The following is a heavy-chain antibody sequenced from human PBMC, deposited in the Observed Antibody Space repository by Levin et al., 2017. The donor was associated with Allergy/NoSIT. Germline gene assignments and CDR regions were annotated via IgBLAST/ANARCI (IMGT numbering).Heavy chain of an antibody. CDR3: ARWASVALDY. Sequence: PGGSLRLSCVVSEYIVSSNHMAWVRQAPGQGLEWVSMIHSGGATYDADPVKGRFIISRDNSQHTVFLQMNSLRADDTAVYYCARWASVALDYWGQGTLVVVSS. V-gene: IGHV3-53*01. D-gene: IGHD6-19*01. CDR2: IHSGGAT. CDR1: EYIVSSNH. J-gene: IGHJ4*02.